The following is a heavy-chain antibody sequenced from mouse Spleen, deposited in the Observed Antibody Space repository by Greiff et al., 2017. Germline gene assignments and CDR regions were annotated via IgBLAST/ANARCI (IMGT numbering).Heavy chain of an antibody. CDR2: ISYDGSN. Sequence: EVKLMESGPGLVKPSQSLSLTCSVTGYSITSGYYWNWIRQFPGNKLEWMGYISYDGSNNYNPSLKNRISITRDTSKNQFFLKLNSVTTEDTATYYCARGYLYYFDYWGQGTTLTVSS. V-gene: IGHV3-6*01. J-gene: IGHJ2*01. CDR3: ARGYLYYFDY. CDR1: GYSITSGYY.